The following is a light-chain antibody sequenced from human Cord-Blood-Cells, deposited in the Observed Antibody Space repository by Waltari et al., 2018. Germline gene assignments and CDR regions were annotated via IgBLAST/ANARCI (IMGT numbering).Light chain of an antibody. CDR2: DVS. J-gene: IGLJ3*02. CDR1: SSDGGGYNY. V-gene: IGLV2-14*01. Sequence: QSALTQPASVSGSPGQAITIACTGTSSDGGGYNYVSWYQQHPGKAPKLMIYDVSKRPSGVSNRFSGSKSGNTASLTISGLQAEDEADYYCSSYTSSSWVFGGGTKLTVL. CDR3: SSYTSSSWV.